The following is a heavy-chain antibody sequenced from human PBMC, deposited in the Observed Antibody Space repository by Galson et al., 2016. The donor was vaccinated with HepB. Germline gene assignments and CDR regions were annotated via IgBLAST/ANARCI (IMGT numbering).Heavy chain of an antibody. CDR2: IKSKTDGGTT. D-gene: IGHD3-10*01. V-gene: IGHV3-15*01. CDR3: ATDPYQRVSLVQGVRDWFDP. CDR1: GFTFSHAW. J-gene: IGHJ5*02. Sequence: SLRLSCAASGFTFSHAWMTWVRQAPGKGLEWVGRIKSKTDGGTTDYAAPVKGRFTISRDDSISTLFLQMNSLKTEDTAIYFCATDPYQRVSLVQGVRDWFDPWGQGTLVTVSS.